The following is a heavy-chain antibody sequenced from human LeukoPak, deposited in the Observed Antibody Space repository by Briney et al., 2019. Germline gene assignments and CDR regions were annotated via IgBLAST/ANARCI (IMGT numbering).Heavy chain of an antibody. D-gene: IGHD2-2*03. CDR3: ARAIGYCSSTSCYNWFDP. V-gene: IGHV3-7*01. Sequence: PGGSLRLSCAASGFTFSSYWMSWVRQAPGKGLEWVANIKQDGSEKYYVDSVRGRFTISRDNAKNSLYLQMNSLRAEDTAVYYCARAIGYCSSTSCYNWFDPWGQGTLVTVSS. J-gene: IGHJ5*02. CDR2: IKQDGSEK. CDR1: GFTFSSYW.